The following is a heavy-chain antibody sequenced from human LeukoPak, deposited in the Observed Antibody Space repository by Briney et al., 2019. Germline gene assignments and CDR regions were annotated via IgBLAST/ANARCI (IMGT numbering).Heavy chain of an antibody. D-gene: IGHD3-3*01. J-gene: IGHJ4*02. V-gene: IGHV4-30-2*01. Sequence: PSETLSLTCAVSGGSISRGGYSWGWIRQPPGKGLEWIGYIYHSGSTYYNPSLKSRVTISLDRSQNQFSLKLTSVTAADTAVYYCARDFSSWDGADWGQGTLVTVSS. CDR1: GGSISRGGYS. CDR3: ARDFSSWDGAD. CDR2: IYHSGST.